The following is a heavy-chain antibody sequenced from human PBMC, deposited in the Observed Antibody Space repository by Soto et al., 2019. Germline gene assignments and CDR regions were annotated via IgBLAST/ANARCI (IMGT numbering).Heavy chain of an antibody. Sequence: GGSLRLSCATSGFTFSDYSMNWVRQAPGKGLEWISYISSSSYSATYYSESAKGRFTIFRDNAKNSLYLQLNSLRVEDTATYNCERGGPRIAPGSDYGGKGALVTVSS. CDR1: GFTFSDYS. CDR3: ERGGPRIAPGSDY. CDR2: ISSSSYSAT. J-gene: IGHJ4*02. D-gene: IGHD2-15*01. V-gene: IGHV3-48*04.